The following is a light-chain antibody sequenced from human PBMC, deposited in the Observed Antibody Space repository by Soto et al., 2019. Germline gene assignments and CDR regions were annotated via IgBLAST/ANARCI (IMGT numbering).Light chain of an antibody. CDR1: HSVSSSY. V-gene: IGKV3-20*01. CDR3: QQYGSSPPIT. Sequence: EIVLTQSPGTLSLSPGERATLSSRASHSVSSSYLAWYQQKPGQAPRLLIYGASSRATGIPDRFSGSGSGTDFTLTISRLEPEDFAVYYCQQYGSSPPITFGQGTRLEIK. CDR2: GAS. J-gene: IGKJ5*01.